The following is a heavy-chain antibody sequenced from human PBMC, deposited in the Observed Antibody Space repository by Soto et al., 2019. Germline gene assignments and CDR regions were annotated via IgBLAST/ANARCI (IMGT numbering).Heavy chain of an antibody. CDR1: GYTFTSYD. Sequence: ASVKVSCKASGYTFTSYDINWVRQATGQGLEWMGGFDPEDGETIYAQKFQGRVTMTEDTSTDTAYMELSSLRSEDTAVYYCATTTSFGSSLDYWGQGTLVTVSS. CDR2: FDPEDGET. CDR3: ATTTSFGSSLDY. D-gene: IGHD3-3*01. J-gene: IGHJ4*02. V-gene: IGHV1-24*01.